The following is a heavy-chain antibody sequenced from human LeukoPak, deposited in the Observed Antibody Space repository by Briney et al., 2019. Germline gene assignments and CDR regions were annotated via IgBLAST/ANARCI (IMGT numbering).Heavy chain of an antibody. V-gene: IGHV4-34*01. CDR2: INHSGST. CDR1: GGSFSGYY. CDR3: AREGYVYGSEDY. Sequence: SETLSLTCAVYGGSFSGYYWSWIRQPPGKGLEWIGEINHSGSTNYNPSLKSRVTISVDTSKNQFSLKLSSVTAADTAVYYCAREGYVYGSEDYWGQGTLVTVSS. D-gene: IGHD5-18*01. J-gene: IGHJ4*02.